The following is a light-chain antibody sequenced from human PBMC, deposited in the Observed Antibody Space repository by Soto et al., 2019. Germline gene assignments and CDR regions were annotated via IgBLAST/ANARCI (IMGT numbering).Light chain of an antibody. CDR2: QAS. CDR3: HSRA. V-gene: IGKV1-5*03. Sequence: DIQMTQSPSTLSTSIGDRVTTTCRASQNINDWLAWYQQKPGRLPRLLIYQASTLESGVPSRFSGSGSGTEFTLTISRLQPDDFATYFCHSRAFGQGTRLEIK. CDR1: QNINDW. J-gene: IGKJ5*01.